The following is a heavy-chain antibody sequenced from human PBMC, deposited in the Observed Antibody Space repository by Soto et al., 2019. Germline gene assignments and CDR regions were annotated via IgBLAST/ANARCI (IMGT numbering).Heavy chain of an antibody. Sequence: SETLSLTCTVSDGSVSSGSFYWNWIRQPPGKGLDWIGNIYQSGSTNYNPSLKSRVTISGDTSKNQLSLKLSSVTTADTALYYCSRGRVPGVRTRVNFDSWGPGPLVTVSS. CDR2: IYQSGST. D-gene: IGHD3-10*01. CDR3: SRGRVPGVRTRVNFDS. V-gene: IGHV4-61*01. CDR1: DGSVSSGSFY. J-gene: IGHJ4*02.